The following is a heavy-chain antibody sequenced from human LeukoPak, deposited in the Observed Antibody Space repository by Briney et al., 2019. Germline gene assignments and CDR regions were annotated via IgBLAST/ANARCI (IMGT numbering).Heavy chain of an antibody. CDR2: IYYSGNT. CDR1: GGSISSGSYY. V-gene: IGHV4-31*03. CDR3: ASSPPRIMITFGGFDN. D-gene: IGHD3-16*01. Sequence: PSETPSLTCTVSGGSISSGSYYWSWIRQHPGKGLEWIGYIYYSGNTYYNPSLKSRVTISVDTSKNQFSLNLSSVTAADTAVYYCASSPPRIMITFGGFDNWGQGTMVTVSS. J-gene: IGHJ3*02.